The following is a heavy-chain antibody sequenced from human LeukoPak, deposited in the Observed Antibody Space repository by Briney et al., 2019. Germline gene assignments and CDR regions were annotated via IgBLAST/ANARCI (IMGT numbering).Heavy chain of an antibody. J-gene: IGHJ4*02. CDR1: GYSFTSYW. CDR2: IHPGDSDT. Sequence: GESLKISCKGSGYSFTSYWIGWVRQMPGKGLEWMGIIHPGDSDTRYSPSFQGQVTISADKSISTAYLQWSSLKASDTAMYYCARQILTGYYGPYYFDYWGRGTLVTVSS. CDR3: ARQILTGYYGPYYFDY. D-gene: IGHD3-9*01. V-gene: IGHV5-51*01.